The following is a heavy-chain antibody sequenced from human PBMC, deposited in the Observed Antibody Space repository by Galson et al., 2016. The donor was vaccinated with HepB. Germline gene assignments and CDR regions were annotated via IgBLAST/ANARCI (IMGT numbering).Heavy chain of an antibody. V-gene: IGHV5-10-1*01. CDR2: IDPSDSYT. CDR3: ARLLGGYRYAFEHDH. Sequence: QSGAEVKKPGESLRISCKGSGYSFTDYSITWVRQMPGKGLELMGTIDPSDSYTNYSPSFQGHVTISADKSVSTAYLQWSSLKASDTATYYCARLLGGYRYAFEHDHGGQGTLVTVSS. CDR1: GYSFTDYS. J-gene: IGHJ4*02. D-gene: IGHD5-18*01.